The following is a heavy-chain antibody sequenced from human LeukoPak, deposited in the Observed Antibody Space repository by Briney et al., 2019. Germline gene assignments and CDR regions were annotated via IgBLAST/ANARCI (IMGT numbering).Heavy chain of an antibody. J-gene: IGHJ4*02. V-gene: IGHV1-46*01. Sequence: ASVKVSCKASGYTFTSYYMHWVRQAPGQGLEWMGIINPSGGSTSYAQKFQGRVTMTRDTSTSTVYMELSSLRSEDTAVYYCARDRVAAVAGKYYFGYWGQGTLVTVSS. D-gene: IGHD6-19*01. CDR1: GYTFTSYY. CDR3: ARDRVAAVAGKYYFGY. CDR2: INPSGGST.